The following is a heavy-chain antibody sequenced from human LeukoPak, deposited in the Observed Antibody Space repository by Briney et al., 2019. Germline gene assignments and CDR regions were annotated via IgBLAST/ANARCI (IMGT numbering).Heavy chain of an antibody. J-gene: IGHJ4*02. D-gene: IGHD5-24*01. V-gene: IGHV3-74*01. Sequence: GGSLRLSCETAGFTFSSYVMHWVSRTPGKGLVWVSRISHDGIISYADSVKGRFTISRDNAKNTLILQMNSLRVEDTAVYYCARDRVYKIDYWGRGTLVTVSS. CDR3: ARDRVYKIDY. CDR1: GFTFSSYV. CDR2: ISHDGII.